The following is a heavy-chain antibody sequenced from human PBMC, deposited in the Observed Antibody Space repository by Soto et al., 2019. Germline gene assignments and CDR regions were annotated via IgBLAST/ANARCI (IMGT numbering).Heavy chain of an antibody. D-gene: IGHD2-2*01. V-gene: IGHV3-23*01. J-gene: IGHJ5*02. CDR2: ITGGGIST. CDR3: AKGSSAMPEGNYFDP. Sequence: EVQLLESGGGLVQPGGSLRLSCAASGLAFRNYAMSWVRQAPGKGLEWVSGITGGGISTYFADFAKGRFTISRDNSKNTLYLQMNRLRAEGTAVYYCAKGSSAMPEGNYFDPGGKGTLVTVSS. CDR1: GLAFRNYA.